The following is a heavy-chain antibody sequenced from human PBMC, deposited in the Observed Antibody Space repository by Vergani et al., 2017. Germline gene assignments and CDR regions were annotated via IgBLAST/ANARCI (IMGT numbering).Heavy chain of an antibody. CDR2: INHSGST. CDR3: ARGSLWFRQCFYY. CDR1: GGTFNGSY. J-gene: IGHJ4*02. V-gene: IGHV4-34*01. D-gene: IGHD3-10*01. Sequence: QVQLQQWGAGLLKPSETLSLTCGVPGGTFNGSYWTWIRQSPGKGLEWIGEINHSGSTNYNPSLKSRVTLSVDTYKKQFSLELNSVTAADTAVYYCARGSLWFRQCFYYWGQGTLVTVSP.